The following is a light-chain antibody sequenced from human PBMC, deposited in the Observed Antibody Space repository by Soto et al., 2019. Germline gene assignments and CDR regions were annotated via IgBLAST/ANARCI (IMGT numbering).Light chain of an antibody. CDR1: QSLIHSDGDTY. J-gene: IGKJ1*01. V-gene: IGKV2-30*02. Sequence: DVVMTQSPLSLPVTLGQPASISCRSSQSLIHSDGDTYLNWFQQRPGQSPRRLMYKVSDRDSGVPERFSGSGSGADFTLKISRVEAEDVWASYCMQGTHWPWTFGQGTEVEIK. CDR2: KVS. CDR3: MQGTHWPWT.